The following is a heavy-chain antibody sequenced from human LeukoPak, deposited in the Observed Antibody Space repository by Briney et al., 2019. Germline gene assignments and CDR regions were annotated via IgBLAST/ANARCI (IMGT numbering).Heavy chain of an antibody. CDR2: INHSGST. V-gene: IGHV4-34*01. Sequence: PSETLSLTCAVYGGSFSGYYWSWIRQPPGKGLEWIGEINHSGSTNYNPSLKSRVTISVDTSKNQFSLKLSSVTAADTAVYYCARGPRNIVVVPAEGYFDYWGQGTLVTASS. D-gene: IGHD2-2*01. CDR3: ARGPRNIVVVPAEGYFDY. CDR1: GGSFSGYY. J-gene: IGHJ4*02.